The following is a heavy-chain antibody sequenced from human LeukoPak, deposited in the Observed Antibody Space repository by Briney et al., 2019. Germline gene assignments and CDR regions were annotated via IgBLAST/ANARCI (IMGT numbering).Heavy chain of an antibody. CDR3: ARATSPDAFDI. CDR1: GGSIGSSGYS. CDR2: IYHSGST. Sequence: SETLSLTCAVSGGSIGSSGYSWNWIRQPPGKGLEWIGYIYHSGSTYYNPSLKSRVTISVDRSKNQFSLKLSSVTAADTAVYYCARATSPDAFDIWGQGTMVTVFS. V-gene: IGHV4-30-2*01. D-gene: IGHD2-2*01. J-gene: IGHJ3*02.